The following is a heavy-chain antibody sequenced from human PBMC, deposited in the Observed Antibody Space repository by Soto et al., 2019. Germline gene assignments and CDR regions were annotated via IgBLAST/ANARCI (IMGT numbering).Heavy chain of an antibody. D-gene: IGHD3-16*01. CDR1: GYTFTGYY. J-gene: IGHJ6*02. V-gene: IGHV1-2*02. Sequence: GASVKVSCKASGYTFTGYYMHWVRQAPGQGLEWMGWINPNSGGTNYAQKFQGRVTMTRDTSISTAYMELSRLGSDDTAVYYCARSFGDNAYYYGMDVWGQGTTVTV. CDR3: ARSFGDNAYYYGMDV. CDR2: INPNSGGT.